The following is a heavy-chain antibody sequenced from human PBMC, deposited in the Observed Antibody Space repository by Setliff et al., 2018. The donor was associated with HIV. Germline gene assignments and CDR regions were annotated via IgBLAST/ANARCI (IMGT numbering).Heavy chain of an antibody. J-gene: IGHJ1*01. CDR3: ASVKIGSGWYGAEYCRH. V-gene: IGHV1-18*01. D-gene: IGHD6-19*01. CDR1: GYPFTSYG. Sequence: ASVRISCKASGYPFTSYGISWVRQAPGQELELLGWISAYNGNTNYAQKLQGRVIMTTGTSTSPAYMERRSLRSDDTAVYYCASVKIGSGWYGAEYCRHWGQGRLVTV. CDR2: ISAYNGNT.